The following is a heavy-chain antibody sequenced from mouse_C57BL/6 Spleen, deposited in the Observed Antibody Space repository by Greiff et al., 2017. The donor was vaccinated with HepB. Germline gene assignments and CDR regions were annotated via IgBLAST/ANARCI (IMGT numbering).Heavy chain of an antibody. CDR1: GYAFSSSW. CDR3: ARHGYFDY. J-gene: IGHJ2*01. CDR2: IYPGDGDT. Sequence: QVQLKESGPELVKPGASVKISCKASGYAFSSSWMNWVKQRPGKGLEWIGRIYPGDGDTNYNGKFKGKATLTADKSSSTAYMQLSSLTSEDSAVYFCARHGYFDYWGQGTTLTVSS. V-gene: IGHV1-82*01.